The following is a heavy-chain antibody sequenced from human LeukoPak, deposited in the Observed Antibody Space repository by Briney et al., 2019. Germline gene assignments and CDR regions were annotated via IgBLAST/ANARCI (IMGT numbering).Heavy chain of an antibody. D-gene: IGHD2-15*01. CDR3: AKDLRAGVVAGSNWFDP. CDR2: INSDGSST. J-gene: IGHJ5*02. Sequence: PGGSLRLSRAASGFTFSSYWMHWVRQAPGKGLVWVSRINSDGSSTSYADSVKGRFTISRDNAKNTLYLQMNSLRAEDTAVYYCAKDLRAGVVAGSNWFDPWGQGTLVVVSS. V-gene: IGHV3-74*01. CDR1: GFTFSSYW.